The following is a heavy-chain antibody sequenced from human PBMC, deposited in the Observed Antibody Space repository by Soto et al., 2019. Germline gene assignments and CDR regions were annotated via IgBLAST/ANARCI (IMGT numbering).Heavy chain of an antibody. D-gene: IGHD3-9*01. V-gene: IGHV1-2*02. CDR3: ARDSYYDTLTGYSRNAFDI. J-gene: IGHJ3*02. CDR1: GYTFTGHY. CDR2: INPNSGGT. Sequence: QVQLVQSGAEVKKPGASVKVSCKASGYTFTGHYMHWVRQAPGQGLEWMGWINPNSGGTNYAQNFQGRVTITRDTSITTSYMELSSLRSDDTAVYFCARDSYYDTLTGYSRNAFDIWGRGAMVTVSS.